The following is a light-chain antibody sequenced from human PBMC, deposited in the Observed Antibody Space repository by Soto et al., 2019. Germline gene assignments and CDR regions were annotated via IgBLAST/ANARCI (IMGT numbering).Light chain of an antibody. CDR1: ESDSSSY. CDR2: GAS. J-gene: IGKJ1*01. Sequence: NVLTQSPGTLSLIPGKRATLPCRGSESDSSSYLVGYQQKPGQAPRLLIYGASSRATGIPDRFSGSGSGTDFTLTIIRLEPEDFAAYYYHHHGSSPPTFGQGTKVDIK. CDR3: HHHGSSPPT. V-gene: IGKV3-20*01.